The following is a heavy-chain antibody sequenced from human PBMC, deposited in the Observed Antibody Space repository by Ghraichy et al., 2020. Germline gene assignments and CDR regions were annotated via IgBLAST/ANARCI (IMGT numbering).Heavy chain of an antibody. CDR2: IYGNGVGT. J-gene: IGHJ6*03. CDR3: VKREGGGHYNYFMDV. Sequence: GGSLRLSCGASGFTFSNYAMSWVRQAPGKGLEWVSLIYGNGVGTHYSDSVKGRFTISRDNSKNTQYRQMNSLRADDTAVYYCVKREGGGHYNYFMDVWGKGTAVTVSS. CDR1: GFTFSNYA. V-gene: IGHV3-23*01. D-gene: IGHD3-16*01.